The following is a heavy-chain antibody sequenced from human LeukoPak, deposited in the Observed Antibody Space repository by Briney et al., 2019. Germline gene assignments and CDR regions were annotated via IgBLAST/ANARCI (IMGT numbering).Heavy chain of an antibody. J-gene: IGHJ4*02. CDR3: AKDSSLGSSSWYFPYYFDY. V-gene: IGHV3-23*01. CDR1: GFTFSSYA. D-gene: IGHD6-13*01. Sequence: GGSLTLSCAASGFTFSSYAMSWVRQAPGKGLEWVSAISGSGGSTYYADSVKGRFTISRDNSKNTLYLQMNSLRAEDTAVYYCAKDSSLGSSSWYFPYYFDYWGQGTLVTVSS. CDR2: ISGSGGST.